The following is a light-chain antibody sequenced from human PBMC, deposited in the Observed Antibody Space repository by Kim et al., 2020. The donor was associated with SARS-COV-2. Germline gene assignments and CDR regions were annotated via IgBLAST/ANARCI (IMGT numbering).Light chain of an antibody. CDR3: LLFYRGPRV. Sequence: PGGTVTPPCASGTGAFTMGNFPYWFQQKPAQAPTTLIYDTNNKHSFTPARFSGSLLGDKAALTLSGAQLEDEAYYYCLLFYRGPRVFGGGTQLTVL. V-gene: IGLV7-46*01. CDR1: TGAFTMGNF. CDR2: DTN. J-gene: IGLJ3*02.